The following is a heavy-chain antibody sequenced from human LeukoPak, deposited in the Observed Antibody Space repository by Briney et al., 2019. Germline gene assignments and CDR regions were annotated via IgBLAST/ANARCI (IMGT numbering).Heavy chain of an antibody. J-gene: IGHJ3*02. CDR1: GGSISSYY. CDR2: IYYSGST. D-gene: IGHD6-19*01. Sequence: PSETLSLTCTVSGGSISSYYWSWIRQPPGKGLEWIGYIYYSGSTNYNPSLKSRVTISVDTSKNQFSLKLSSVTAADTAVYYCARRSAVAGMGDAFDIWGQGTMVTVSS. V-gene: IGHV4-59*08. CDR3: ARRSAVAGMGDAFDI.